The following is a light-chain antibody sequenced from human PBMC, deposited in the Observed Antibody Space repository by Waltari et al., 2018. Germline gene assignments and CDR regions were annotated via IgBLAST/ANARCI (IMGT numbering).Light chain of an antibody. Sequence: EIVLTQSPGNLSLSPGERATLSCRASQSVSRTLAWYQQKPGQAPRLLIYDASRRATGIPDRFSGSGSGTDFSLTISRLEPEDFAWYFCQKYGTLPATFGQGTKVEIK. CDR1: QSVSRT. CDR3: QKYGTLPAT. J-gene: IGKJ1*01. V-gene: IGKV3-20*01. CDR2: DAS.